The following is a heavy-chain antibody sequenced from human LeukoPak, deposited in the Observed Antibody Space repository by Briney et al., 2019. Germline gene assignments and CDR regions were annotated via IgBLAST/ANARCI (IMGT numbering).Heavy chain of an antibody. V-gene: IGHV3-23*01. Sequence: GGSLRLSCAASGFTFSSYAMSWVRQAPGKGLEWVSAISGSGGSTYYADSAKGRFTISRDNSKNTLYLQMNSLRAEDTAVYYCARPEVPAAPWNWFDPWGQGTLVTVSS. J-gene: IGHJ5*02. CDR1: GFTFSSYA. D-gene: IGHD2-2*01. CDR2: ISGSGGST. CDR3: ARPEVPAAPWNWFDP.